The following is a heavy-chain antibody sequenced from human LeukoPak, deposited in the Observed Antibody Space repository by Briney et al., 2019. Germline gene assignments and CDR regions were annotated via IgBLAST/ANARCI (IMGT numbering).Heavy chain of an antibody. Sequence: GGSLRLSCAASGFTFSTHWMHWVRQAPGKGLVWVSRVISDGSITMYADSVKGRFTISRDNAKNTLYLQMNSLRAEDTAVYYCVRKTTRRLDSWGQGTLVTVSS. CDR2: VISDGSIT. J-gene: IGHJ4*02. V-gene: IGHV3-74*03. CDR3: VRKTTRRLDS. D-gene: IGHD4-11*01. CDR1: GFTFSTHW.